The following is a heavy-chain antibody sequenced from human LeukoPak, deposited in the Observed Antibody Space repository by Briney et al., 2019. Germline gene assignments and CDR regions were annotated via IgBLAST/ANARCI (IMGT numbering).Heavy chain of an antibody. Sequence: SVKVSCKATGGTFSSYAISWVRQAPGQGLEWMGGIIPIFGTANYAQKFQGRVTITADEPTSTAYMELSSLRSEDTAVYYCAREGYCSRTSCYGYYWGQGTLVTVSS. CDR2: IIPIFGTA. J-gene: IGHJ4*02. D-gene: IGHD2-2*01. CDR1: GGTFSSYA. V-gene: IGHV1-69*13. CDR3: AREGYCSRTSCYGYY.